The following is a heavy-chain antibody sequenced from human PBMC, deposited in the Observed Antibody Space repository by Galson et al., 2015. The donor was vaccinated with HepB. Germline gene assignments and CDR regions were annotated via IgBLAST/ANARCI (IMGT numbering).Heavy chain of an antibody. D-gene: IGHD6-13*01. CDR3: ARDISSRFDY. Sequence: SLRLSCAASGFTFSSYGMHWVRQAPGKGLEWVAVISYDGSNKYYADSVKGRFTISRDNSKNTLYLQMNSLRAEDTAVCYCARDISSRFDYWGQGTLVTVSS. V-gene: IGHV3-30*03. J-gene: IGHJ4*02. CDR1: GFTFSSYG. CDR2: ISYDGSNK.